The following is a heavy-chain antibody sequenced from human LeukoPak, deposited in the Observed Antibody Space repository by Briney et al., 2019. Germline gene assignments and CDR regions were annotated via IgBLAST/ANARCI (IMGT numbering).Heavy chain of an antibody. CDR1: GFTFSSYW. CDR2: IKQDGSEK. Sequence: GGSLRLSCAASGFTFSSYWMSWVRQAPGKGLEWAANIKQDGSEKYYVDSVKGRFTISRDNAKNSLYLQMNSLRAEDTAVYYCARFGMTTVTTHWFDPWGQGTLVTVSS. J-gene: IGHJ5*02. CDR3: ARFGMTTVTTHWFDP. D-gene: IGHD4-17*01. V-gene: IGHV3-7*01.